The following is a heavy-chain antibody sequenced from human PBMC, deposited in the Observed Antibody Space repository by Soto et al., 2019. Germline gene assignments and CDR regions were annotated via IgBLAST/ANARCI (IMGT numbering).Heavy chain of an antibody. J-gene: IGHJ3*02. D-gene: IGHD3-3*01. CDR2: IYDSGDA. CDR1: GGSISSFF. CDR3: VSFRTAVFGDALDI. V-gene: IGHV4-59*03. Sequence: QVQLQQSGPGLVKPSETLSLTCSVSGGSISSFFKNWIRQAPGKGLEWIGCIYDSGDANYNPSLKSRVTISLDTSKNQFSLKLSSVTAADTAVYYCVSFRTAVFGDALDIWALGTMVTVSS.